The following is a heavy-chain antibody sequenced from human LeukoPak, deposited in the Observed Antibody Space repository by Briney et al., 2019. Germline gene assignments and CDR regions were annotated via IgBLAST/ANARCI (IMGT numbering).Heavy chain of an antibody. CDR1: GFTVSSNY. J-gene: IGHJ4*02. V-gene: IGHV3-66*01. CDR3: AATYYCDGSGDY. D-gene: IGHD3-22*01. CDR2: IYSGGST. Sequence: GGSLRLSCAASGFTVSSNYMSWVRQAPGKGLEWVSVIYSGGSTYYADSVKGRFTISRDNAKNSLYLLMNSLRTEDTAVYYCAATYYCDGSGDYWGQGTLVTVSS.